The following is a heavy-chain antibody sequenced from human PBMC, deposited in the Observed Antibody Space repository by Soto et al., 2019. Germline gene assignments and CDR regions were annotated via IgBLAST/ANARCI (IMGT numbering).Heavy chain of an antibody. D-gene: IGHD3-22*01. V-gene: IGHV3-7*01. J-gene: IGHJ5*02. CDR1: GFTFSSCW. Sequence: GGSLRLSCAASGFTFSSCWMSWVRQAPGKGLEWVANIKQDGSEKYYVDSVKGRFTISRDNAKNSLYLQMNSLRAEETAVYYCARAPWGSGYIPWGQGTLVTVSS. CDR2: IKQDGSEK. CDR3: ARAPWGSGYIP.